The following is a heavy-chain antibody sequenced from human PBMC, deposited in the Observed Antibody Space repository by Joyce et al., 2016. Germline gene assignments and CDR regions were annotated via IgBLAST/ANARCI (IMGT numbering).Heavy chain of an antibody. CDR1: GFDFVGCS. D-gene: IGHD3-9*01. CDR3: ARGGEQRTDWFFS. V-gene: IGHV3-48*01. J-gene: IGHJ1*01. Sequence: EVELVESGGALVQPGGSLRLSCAASGFDFVGCSLTWVRQAPGKGLEWLSYISNFGSPIFYADSVRGRFTISRDNARKSLYLQMNSLRAEDTGVYFCARGGEQRTDWFFSWGQGTPVTVSS. CDR2: ISNFGSPI.